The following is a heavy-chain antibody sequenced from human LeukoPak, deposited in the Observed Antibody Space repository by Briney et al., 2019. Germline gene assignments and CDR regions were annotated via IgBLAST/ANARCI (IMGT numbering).Heavy chain of an antibody. CDR1: GFTFSSYW. D-gene: IGHD3-16*02. CDR2: INSDGSST. V-gene: IGHV3-74*01. CDR3: ARGPGGGDYVWGSYRYDY. Sequence: GGSLRLSCAASGFTFSSYWMHWVRQAPGKGLVWVSRINSDGSSTSYADSVKGRSTISRDNAKNTLYLQMNSLRAEDTAVYYCARGPGGGDYVWGSYRYDYWGQGTLVTVSS. J-gene: IGHJ4*02.